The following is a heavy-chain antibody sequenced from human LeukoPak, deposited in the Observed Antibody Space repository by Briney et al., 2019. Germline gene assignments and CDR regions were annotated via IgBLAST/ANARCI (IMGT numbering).Heavy chain of an antibody. Sequence: GASVKVSCKASGGTFSSYAISWVRQAPGQGLEWMGGIIPIFGTANYAQKFQGRVTITADESTSTAYTELSSLRSEDTAVYYCATTARLRFLEWSNVGPLVYFQHWGQGTLVTVSS. CDR1: GGTFSSYA. D-gene: IGHD3-3*01. V-gene: IGHV1-69*13. CDR2: IIPIFGTA. CDR3: ATTARLRFLEWSNVGPLVYFQH. J-gene: IGHJ1*01.